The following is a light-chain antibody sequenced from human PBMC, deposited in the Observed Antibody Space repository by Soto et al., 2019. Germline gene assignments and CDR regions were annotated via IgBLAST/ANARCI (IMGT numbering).Light chain of an antibody. CDR2: DAY. CDR3: QQHISWPLT. Sequence: EIVLTQSPATLSLSPGERATLSCRASQSVTNSLAWYQQKPGQAPRLLVYDAYNRATGIPTRFSGSGSGTDFTLTIRNLEPEDFAVYYCQQHISWPLTFGGGTKVDIK. J-gene: IGKJ4*01. CDR1: QSVTNS. V-gene: IGKV3-11*01.